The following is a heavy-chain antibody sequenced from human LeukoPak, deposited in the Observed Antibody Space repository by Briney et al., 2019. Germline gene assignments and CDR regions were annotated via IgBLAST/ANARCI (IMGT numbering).Heavy chain of an antibody. V-gene: IGHV3-23*01. Sequence: PGGSLRLSCAASGFTFSNSVMGWVRQAPGKGLEWVSAIGGSGDSTYYTDSVTGRFTISRDNSKNTLYLQMNSLRAEDTALYYCAKLPTGYPNWFDHWGQGTLVTVSS. J-gene: IGHJ5*02. CDR2: IGGSGDST. D-gene: IGHD3-9*01. CDR1: GFTFSNSV. CDR3: AKLPTGYPNWFDH.